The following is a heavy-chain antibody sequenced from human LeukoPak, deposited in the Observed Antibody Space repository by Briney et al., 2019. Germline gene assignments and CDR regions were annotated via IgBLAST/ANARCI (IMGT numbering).Heavy chain of an antibody. Sequence: SETLSLTCTVSGGTISSYYWNWIRQPPGKGLEWIGYVHYSGSTKYNPSLKSRVTISVDTSKNQFSLKLSSVTATDTAVYYCARWYSSGWAFDYWGQGTLVTVSS. CDR3: ARWYSSGWAFDY. J-gene: IGHJ4*02. V-gene: IGHV4-59*08. CDR1: GGTISSYY. D-gene: IGHD6-19*01. CDR2: VHYSGST.